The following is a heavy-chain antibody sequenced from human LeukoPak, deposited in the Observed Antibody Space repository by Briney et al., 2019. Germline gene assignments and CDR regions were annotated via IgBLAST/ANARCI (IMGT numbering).Heavy chain of an antibody. J-gene: IGHJ4*02. CDR1: GFTFSSYA. CDR3: AKDFTTMVRGVIRLWDY. Sequence: PGGSLRLSCAASGFTFSSYAMSWVRQAPGKGLEWVSAISGSGGSTYYADSVKGRFTISKDNSKNTLYLQMNSLRAEDTAVYYCAKDFTTMVRGVIRLWDYWGQGTLVTVSS. V-gene: IGHV3-23*01. D-gene: IGHD3-10*01. CDR2: ISGSGGST.